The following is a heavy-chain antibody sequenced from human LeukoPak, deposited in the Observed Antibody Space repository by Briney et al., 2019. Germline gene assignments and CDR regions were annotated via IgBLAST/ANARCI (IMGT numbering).Heavy chain of an antibody. CDR1: GGSISSSSYY. D-gene: IGHD3-22*01. J-gene: IGHJ6*01. CDR3: ARRDYYDSSGSLDYYYGMDV. V-gene: IGHV4-39*01. CDR2: IYYSGST. Sequence: SETLSLTCTVSGGSISSSSYYWGCIRQPPGKGLEWIGSIYYSGSTYYNPSLKSRVTISVDTSKNQFSLKLSSVTAADTAVYYCARRDYYDSSGSLDYYYGMDVWGQGTTVSVSS.